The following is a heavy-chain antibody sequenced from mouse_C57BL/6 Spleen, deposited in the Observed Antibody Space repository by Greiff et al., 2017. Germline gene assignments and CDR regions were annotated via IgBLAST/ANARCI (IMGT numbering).Heavy chain of an antibody. CDR3: ARGELHYGDYAMDY. CDR1: GYTFTSYW. D-gene: IGHD1-1*02. V-gene: IGHV1-72*01. J-gene: IGHJ4*01. Sequence: VQLQQSGAELVKPGASVQLSCKASGYTFTSYWMHWVKQRPGRGLEWIGRIDPNSGGTKYNEQFKSKDTLTVDKPSSTAYMQLSSLTSEDSAVYYCARGELHYGDYAMDYWGQGTSVTVSS. CDR2: IDPNSGGT.